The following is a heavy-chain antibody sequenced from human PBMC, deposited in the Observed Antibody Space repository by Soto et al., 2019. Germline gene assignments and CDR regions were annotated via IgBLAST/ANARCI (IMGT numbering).Heavy chain of an antibody. D-gene: IGHD3-3*01. CDR1: GYTLTSYG. CDR3: ARDAPIAAYYDFWSGYPPTDY. V-gene: IGHV1-18*01. CDR2: ISAYNGNT. J-gene: IGHJ4*02. Sequence: ASVKVSCKASGYTLTSYGMSWGRQAPGQGLEWKGWISAYNGNTNYAQKLQGRVTMTTDTSTSTAYIELRSLRSDDTAVYYCARDAPIAAYYDFWSGYPPTDYWSPGPLVTVSS.